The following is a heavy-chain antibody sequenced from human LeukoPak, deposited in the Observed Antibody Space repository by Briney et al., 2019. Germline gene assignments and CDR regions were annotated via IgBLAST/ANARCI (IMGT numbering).Heavy chain of an antibody. Sequence: PSETLSLTCAVYGGSFSGYYWSWIRQPPGKELEWIGEINHSGSTNYNPSLKSRVTISVDTSKNQFSLKLSSVTAADTAVYYCARGRRDYVWGSYRLNFDYWGQGTLVTVSS. CDR1: GGSFSGYY. V-gene: IGHV4-34*01. CDR3: ARGRRDYVWGSYRLNFDY. CDR2: INHSGST. D-gene: IGHD3-16*02. J-gene: IGHJ4*02.